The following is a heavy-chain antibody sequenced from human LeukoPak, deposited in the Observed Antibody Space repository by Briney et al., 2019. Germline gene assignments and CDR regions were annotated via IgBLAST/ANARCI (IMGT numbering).Heavy chain of an antibody. Sequence: SETLSLTCAAYGWTFSGYYWSWIRQPPGKGLEWIWEINHSGSTNYNPSLKSRVTISVDTSKNQSFLKLSSVTAADTAVYYCAWGSLSYTYYFDYWGQGTLVTVSS. J-gene: IGHJ4*02. D-gene: IGHD3-10*01. CDR3: AWGSLSYTYYFDY. V-gene: IGHV4-34*08. CDR1: GWTFSGYY. CDR2: INHSGST.